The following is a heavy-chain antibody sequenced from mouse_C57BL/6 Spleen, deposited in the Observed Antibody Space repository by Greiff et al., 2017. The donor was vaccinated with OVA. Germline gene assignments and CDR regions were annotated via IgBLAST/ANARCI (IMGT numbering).Heavy chain of an antibody. V-gene: IGHV1-15*01. D-gene: IGHD1-1*01. J-gene: IGHJ2*01. Sequence: VKLVESGAELVRPGASVTLSCKASGYTFTDYEMHWVKQTPVHGLEWIGAIDPETGGTAYNQKFKGKAILTADKSSSTAYMELRSLTSEDSAVYYCTRYGSSLFDYWGQGTTLTVSS. CDR2: IDPETGGT. CDR3: TRYGSSLFDY. CDR1: GYTFTDYE.